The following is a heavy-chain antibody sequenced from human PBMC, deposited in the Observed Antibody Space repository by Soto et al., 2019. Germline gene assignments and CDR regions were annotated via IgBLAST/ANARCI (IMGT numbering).Heavy chain of an antibody. Sequence: QVQLVQSGAEVKKPGSSVKVSCKASGGTFSSYTISWVRQAPGQGLEWMGRIIPILGIANYAQKFQGRVTXTXXKSTXTXXXELXXLRSEDTAVYYCAMEYCSSTSCYRDYWGQGTLVTVSS. CDR2: IIPILGIA. J-gene: IGHJ4*02. V-gene: IGHV1-69*02. D-gene: IGHD2-2*02. CDR3: AMEYCSSTSCYRDY. CDR1: GGTFSSYT.